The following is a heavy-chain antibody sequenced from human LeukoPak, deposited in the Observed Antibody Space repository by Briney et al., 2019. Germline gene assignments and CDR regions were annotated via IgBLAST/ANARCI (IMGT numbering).Heavy chain of an antibody. V-gene: IGHV1-46*01. CDR2: INPSGGST. J-gene: IGHJ4*02. Sequence: GASVKVSCKASGYTFTSYYMHWVRQAPGQGLEWMGIINPSGGSTSYAQKFQGRVTMTRDTSTSTVYMELSSLRSEDTAVYYCHIAAAGRGVFDYWGQGTLVTVSS. D-gene: IGHD6-13*01. CDR1: GYTFTSYY. CDR3: HIAAAGRGVFDY.